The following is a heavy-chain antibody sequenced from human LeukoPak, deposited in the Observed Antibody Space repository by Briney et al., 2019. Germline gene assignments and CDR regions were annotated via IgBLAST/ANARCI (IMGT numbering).Heavy chain of an antibody. J-gene: IGHJ5*02. CDR2: INPKSGAT. Sequence: ASVKVPCKTSGYTFPAYSLHWVRQAPGQGIEGMGWINPKSGATTYAQKFQERVTKTRDTPLNTVYLELTGLTSRDTAVFYCARAHKQGYNYAYLSSWGQGTLVSASS. CDR1: GYTFPAYS. CDR3: ARAHKQGYNYAYLSS. D-gene: IGHD5-24*01. V-gene: IGHV1-2*02.